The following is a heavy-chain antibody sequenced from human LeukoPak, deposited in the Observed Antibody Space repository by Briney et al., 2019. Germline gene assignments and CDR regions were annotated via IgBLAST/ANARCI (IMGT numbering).Heavy chain of an antibody. CDR1: GGSISSSSYF. CDR2: IYYSGST. V-gene: IGHV4-39*01. CDR3: ARQRSDCLDY. Sequence: SETPSLTCTVSGGSISSSSYFWGWVRQPPGKGLEWIGTIYYSGSTYYSPSLRSRVTISVDTSKNQFSLKLNSVTAADTAVYYCARQRSDCLDYWGQGTLVTVSS. J-gene: IGHJ4*02. D-gene: IGHD2-21*02.